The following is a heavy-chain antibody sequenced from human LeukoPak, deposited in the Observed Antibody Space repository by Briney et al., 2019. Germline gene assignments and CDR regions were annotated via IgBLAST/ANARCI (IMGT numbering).Heavy chain of an antibody. CDR2: ISTSGGST. J-gene: IGHJ4*02. D-gene: IGHD1-26*01. Sequence: GGSLRLSCAASGFTFSSYAMSWVRQAPGKGLEWVSGISTSGGSTYYTDSVKGRFAISRDNSKKTLYLQMNSLRAEDTAVYYCAKDPFVFESGSYLIDYWGQGTLVTVSS. V-gene: IGHV3-23*01. CDR3: AKDPFVFESGSYLIDY. CDR1: GFTFSSYA.